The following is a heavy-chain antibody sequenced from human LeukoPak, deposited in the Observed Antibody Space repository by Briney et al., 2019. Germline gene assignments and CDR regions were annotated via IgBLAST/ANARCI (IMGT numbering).Heavy chain of an antibody. D-gene: IGHD2-8*01. CDR3: AKDRSSINDVCHGDFDY. CDR1: RFTFSSYW. J-gene: IGHJ4*02. V-gene: IGHV3-23*01. Sequence: GGSLRLSCAASRFTFSSYWMSWVRQAPGKGLEWVSTISGSGGSTYYADSVKGRFTISRDNSKNTVYLQMNSLRAEDTAVYYCAKDRSSINDVCHGDFDYWGQGTLVTVSS. CDR2: ISGSGGST.